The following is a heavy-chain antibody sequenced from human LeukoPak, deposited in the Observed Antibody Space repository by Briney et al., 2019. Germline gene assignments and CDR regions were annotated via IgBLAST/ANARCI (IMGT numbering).Heavy chain of an antibody. CDR1: GFTFSNHA. CDR3: ARGEEFYDSSGYRRLDS. CDR2: INSNGANT. Sequence: PGGSLRLSCAAYGFTFSNHAMHWVRQAPGKALEYVAVINSNGANTFHAKSLNDRFTISRDNSKNILYLQMGSLRAEDMAVYYCARGEEFYDSSGYRRLDSWGQGTLVVVSS. V-gene: IGHV3-64*01. J-gene: IGHJ4*02. D-gene: IGHD3-22*01.